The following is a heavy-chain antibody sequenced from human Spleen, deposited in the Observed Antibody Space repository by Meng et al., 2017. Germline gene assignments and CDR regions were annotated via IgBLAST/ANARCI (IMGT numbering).Heavy chain of an antibody. J-gene: IGHJ4*02. V-gene: IGHV1-2*06. CDR1: GYTFADYW. CDR3: ARDEDISAAGKLFGDY. Sequence: QVQLVQSGAEVKKPGASAKASCKASGYTFADYWLHWVRRAPGQGLEWMGRINPKSGDTHYAQRFQGRVTMTGDTSISTAYMELSGLRSDDTAMYYCARDEDISAAGKLFGDYWGQGTLVTVFS. D-gene: IGHD6-13*01. CDR2: INPKSGDT.